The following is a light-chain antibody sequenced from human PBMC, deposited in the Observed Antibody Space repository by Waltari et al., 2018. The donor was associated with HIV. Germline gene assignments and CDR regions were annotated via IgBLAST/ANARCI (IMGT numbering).Light chain of an antibody. J-gene: IGLJ2*01. Sequence: QSALTQPPSASGSPGQSVTLSCTGTNSDIGTYDYVSWYQQHPGKAPKLVISEVTKLPSGGADRFSGSKSGNTAFLTVSGLQAEDEADYYCSSFANRDGFYVLFGGGTRLTVL. CDR1: NSDIGTYDY. CDR3: SSFANRDGFYVL. CDR2: EVT. V-gene: IGLV2-8*01.